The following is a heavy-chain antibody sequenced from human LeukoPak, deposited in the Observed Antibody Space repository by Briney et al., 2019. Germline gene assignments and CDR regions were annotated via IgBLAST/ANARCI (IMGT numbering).Heavy chain of an antibody. D-gene: IGHD6-19*01. CDR2: IRYDGSNK. V-gene: IGHV3-30*02. CDR1: GFTFSSYG. CDR3: AKDPGKWLLNFDY. J-gene: IGHJ4*02. Sequence: GGSLRLSCAASGFTFSSYGMHWVRQAPGKGLEWVAFIRYDGSNKYYADSVKGRFTISRDNSKNTLYLQMNSLRAEDTAVYYCAKDPGKWLLNFDYWGQGTLVTVSS.